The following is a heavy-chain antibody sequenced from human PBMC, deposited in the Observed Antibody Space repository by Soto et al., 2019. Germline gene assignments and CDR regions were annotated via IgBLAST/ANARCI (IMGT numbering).Heavy chain of an antibody. J-gene: IGHJ6*02. CDR2: ISAYNGNT. D-gene: IGHD6-13*01. CDR3: ARAKYSSSWYGGAKHYYYYGMDV. CDR1: GYTFTSYG. Sequence: GASVKVSCKASGYTFTSYGISWVRQAPGQGLEWMGWISAYNGNTNYAQKLQGRVTMTTDTSTSTAYMELRSLRSDDTAVYYCARAKYSSSWYGGAKHYYYYGMDVWGQGTTVTAP. V-gene: IGHV1-18*04.